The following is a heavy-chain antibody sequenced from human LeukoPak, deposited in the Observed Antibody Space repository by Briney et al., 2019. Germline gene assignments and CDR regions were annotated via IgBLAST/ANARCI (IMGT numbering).Heavy chain of an antibody. J-gene: IGHJ4*02. CDR2: ISAYNGNT. D-gene: IGHD3-22*01. Sequence: ASVKVSCKASGYTFTSYGISWVRQAPGQGLEWMGWISAYNGNTDYAQKIQGRVTMTTDTSTSTDYMELRSLRSDDTAVYYCARDAYYYDSSGYQPFDYWGQGTLVTVSS. V-gene: IGHV1-18*01. CDR3: ARDAYYYDSSGYQPFDY. CDR1: GYTFTSYG.